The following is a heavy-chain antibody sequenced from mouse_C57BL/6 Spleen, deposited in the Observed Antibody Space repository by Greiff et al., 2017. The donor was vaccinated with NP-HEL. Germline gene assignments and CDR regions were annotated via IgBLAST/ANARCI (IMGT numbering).Heavy chain of an antibody. D-gene: IGHD4-1*01. CDR3: ASERTGRFAY. Sequence: QVKLMESGPGLVAPSQSLSITCTVSGFSLTSYGVDWVRQSPGKGLEWLGVIWGVGSTNYNSALKSRLSISKDNSKSQVFLKMNSLQTDDTAMYYCASERTGRFAYWGQGTLVTVSA. V-gene: IGHV2-6*01. J-gene: IGHJ3*01. CDR1: GFSLTSYG. CDR2: IWGVGST.